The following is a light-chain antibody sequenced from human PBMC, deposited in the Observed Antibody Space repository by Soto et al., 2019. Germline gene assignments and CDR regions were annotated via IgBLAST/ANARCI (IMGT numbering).Light chain of an antibody. J-gene: IGKJ1*01. V-gene: IGKV3-20*01. CDR1: QSVFNNH. CDR3: EQYHSSSWT. CDR2: GAS. Sequence: DITFTQAPCTLSLTPEERATLSCRASQSVFNNHIGWYQQKPGQAPRRLIFGASFRATGIPDRVSGSGSGTEFTLTISRLEPEDFAVYYCEQYHSSSWTFGQGTKVDIK.